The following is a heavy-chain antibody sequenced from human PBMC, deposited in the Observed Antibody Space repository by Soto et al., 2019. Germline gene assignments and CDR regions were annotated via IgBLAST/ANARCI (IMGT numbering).Heavy chain of an antibody. D-gene: IGHD3-22*01. CDR3: AGLPPYYYDSSGYYYYYGMDV. Sequence: PGESLKFSCKGSGYSFTSYWISWVHQMPGKGLEWMGRIDPSDSYTNYSPSFQGHVTISADKSISTAYLQWSSLKASDTAMYYCAGLPPYYYDSSGYYYYYGMDVWGQGTTVTVSS. CDR1: GYSFTSYW. V-gene: IGHV5-10-1*01. J-gene: IGHJ6*02. CDR2: IDPSDSYT.